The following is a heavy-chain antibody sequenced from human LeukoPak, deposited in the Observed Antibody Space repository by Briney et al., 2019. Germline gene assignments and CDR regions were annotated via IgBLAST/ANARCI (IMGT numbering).Heavy chain of an antibody. CDR3: AKVGGDSFDY. Sequence: PGGSLRLSCAASGFTFDDYAMHWVRQAPGKGLEWVSLISWDGGSTYYADSVKGRFTISRDNSKNSLYLQMNSLRAEDTALYYCAKVGGDSFDYWGQGTLVTVSS. CDR1: GFTFDDYA. J-gene: IGHJ4*02. CDR2: ISWDGGST. D-gene: IGHD2-21*01. V-gene: IGHV3-43D*03.